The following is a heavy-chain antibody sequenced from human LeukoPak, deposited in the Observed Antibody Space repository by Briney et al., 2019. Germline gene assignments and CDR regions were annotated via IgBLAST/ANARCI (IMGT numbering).Heavy chain of an antibody. D-gene: IGHD3/OR15-3a*01. V-gene: IGHV3-21*01. J-gene: IGHJ4*02. Sequence: PGGTLRLSCAASGFTFSSYAMNWVRQAPGKGLEWVSSISRGSDHIFYADSMKGRFTISRDNAKNSLYLQMNSLGAEDTAVYYCARDQYDTWSRRGNFDSWGQGTLVIVSS. CDR2: ISRGSDHI. CDR3: ARDQYDTWSRRGNFDS. CDR1: GFTFSSYA.